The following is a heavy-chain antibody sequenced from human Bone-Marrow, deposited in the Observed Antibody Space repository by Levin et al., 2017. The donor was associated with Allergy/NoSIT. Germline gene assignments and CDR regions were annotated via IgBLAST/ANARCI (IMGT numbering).Heavy chain of an antibody. D-gene: IGHD3/OR15-3a*01. V-gene: IGHV4-59*08. J-gene: IGHJ4*02. CDR2: LSYAGRT. CDR1: FFSISIFF. CDR3: ARGDWHSLTFHY. Sequence: SAPLSLPFPFSFFSISIFFFIFFLFFSFPFLSFLGSLSYAGRTNYNPSLTSRATISVDTSKNQFALSLRSVTAADTAVYYCARGDWHSLTFHYWGQGTLVPVSS.